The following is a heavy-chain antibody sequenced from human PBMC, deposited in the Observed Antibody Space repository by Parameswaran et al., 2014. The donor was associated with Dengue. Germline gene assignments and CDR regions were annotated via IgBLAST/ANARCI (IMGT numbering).Heavy chain of an antibody. V-gene: IGHV5-51*01. J-gene: IGHJ6*03. Sequence: VRQMPGKGLEWMGIIYPGDSDTKYSPSLQGHVTISADKSISTAYLQWSSLKASDTAMYYCASGPTGYYKIWRYRYYYYYMGLRGQRDHGHRLL. CDR3: ASGPTGYYKIWRYRYYYYYMGL. D-gene: IGHD3-9*01. CDR2: IYPGDSDT.